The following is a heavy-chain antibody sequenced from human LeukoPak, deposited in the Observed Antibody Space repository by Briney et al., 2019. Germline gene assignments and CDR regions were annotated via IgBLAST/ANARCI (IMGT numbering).Heavy chain of an antibody. D-gene: IGHD1-14*01. CDR1: GYTFTNYY. V-gene: IGHV1-46*01. J-gene: IGHJ5*02. CDR3: ARFQPRNHPNWFDP. Sequence: ASVKVSCKASGYTFTNYYMHWVRQAPGQGLEWMGIINPSGGSTNYAQKFQGRVTMTRDMSTSTVYMELSSLRSEDTAVYYCARFQPRNHPNWFDPWGQGTLVTVSS. CDR2: INPSGGST.